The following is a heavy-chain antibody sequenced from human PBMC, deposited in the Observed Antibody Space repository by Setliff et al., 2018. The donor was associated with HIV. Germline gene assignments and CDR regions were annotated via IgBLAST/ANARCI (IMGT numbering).Heavy chain of an antibody. D-gene: IGHD3-3*01. V-gene: IGHV3-23*01. Sequence: GGSLRLSCAASGFTFSSYASGWVRQAPGKGLEWVSAISGSGGSTYYADSVRGRFTISSDNSKNTLYLQMNSLRAEDTAVYYCARGRFLDWLLRRPLYFDYWGRGNLVTVSS. CDR3: ARGRFLDWLLRRPLYFDY. CDR1: GFTFSSYA. CDR2: ISGSGGST. J-gene: IGHJ4*02.